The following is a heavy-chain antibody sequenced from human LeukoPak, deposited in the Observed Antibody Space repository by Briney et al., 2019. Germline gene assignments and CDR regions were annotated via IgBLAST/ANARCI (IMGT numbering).Heavy chain of an antibody. CDR1: GGSISTYY. CDR3: ARVQFCGGDCSSYYYYGMDV. Sequence: SETLSLTCTVSGGSISTYYWSWIRQPPGKGLEWIGYIYYSGSTHYNPSLKRRVTISVDTSKNQFSLKLTSVTAADTAVYYCARVQFCGGDCSSYYYYGMDVWGQGTTVTVSS. D-gene: IGHD2-21*02. CDR2: IYYSGST. V-gene: IGHV4-59*08. J-gene: IGHJ6*02.